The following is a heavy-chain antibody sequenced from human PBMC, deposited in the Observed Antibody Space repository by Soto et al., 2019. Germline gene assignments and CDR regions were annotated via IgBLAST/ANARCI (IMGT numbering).Heavy chain of an antibody. D-gene: IGHD2-8*01. V-gene: IGHV1-69*13. Sequence: GASVKVSCKASGGTFSSYAISWVRQAPGQGLEWMGGIIPIFGTANYAQKFQGRVTITADESTSTAYMELSSLRSEDTAVYYCARVIRVYAMNTPPTNWGQGTLVTVSS. CDR1: GGTFSSYA. J-gene: IGHJ4*02. CDR3: ARVIRVYAMNTPPTN. CDR2: IIPIFGTA.